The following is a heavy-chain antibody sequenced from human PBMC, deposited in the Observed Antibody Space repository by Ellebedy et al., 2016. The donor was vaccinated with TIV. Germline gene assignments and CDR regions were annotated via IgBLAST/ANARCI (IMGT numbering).Heavy chain of an antibody. CDR3: AHNDYYGSGTYGH. J-gene: IGHJ4*02. CDR2: IYWDDDR. Sequence: SGPTLVKPTQTLTLTCTFSGFSLSSHGMNVGWVRQSPGKALEWLGFIYWDDDRRYSPHLKSRLTITKDTSKNQVLLTMTNVDPADTATYYCAHNDYYGSGTYGHWGQGILVTVSS. D-gene: IGHD3-10*01. CDR1: GFSLSSHGMN. V-gene: IGHV2-5*02.